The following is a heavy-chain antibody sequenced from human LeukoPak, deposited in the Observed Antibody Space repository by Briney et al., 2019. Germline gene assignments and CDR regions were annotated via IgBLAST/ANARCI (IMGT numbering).Heavy chain of an antibody. Sequence: GGSLRLSCAASGFTFSSYGMHWVRQAPGKGLEWVAVISYDGSNKYYADSVKGRFTISRDNSKKTLYLQMNSLRAEDTAVYYCAKVDYTLNGDRYYFHYWGQGTLVTVSS. J-gene: IGHJ4*02. D-gene: IGHD4-11*01. CDR2: ISYDGSNK. CDR1: GFTFSSYG. V-gene: IGHV3-30*18. CDR3: AKVDYTLNGDRYYFHY.